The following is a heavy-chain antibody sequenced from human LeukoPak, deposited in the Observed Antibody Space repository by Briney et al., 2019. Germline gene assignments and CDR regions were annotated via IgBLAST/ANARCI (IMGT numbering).Heavy chain of an antibody. J-gene: IGHJ4*02. CDR1: GGTFSSYA. V-gene: IGHV1-69*05. CDR3: ARELVYDYVWGSYRTQLDY. CDR2: IIPISGTA. D-gene: IGHD3-16*02. Sequence: ASVKVSCKASGGTFSSYAISWVRQAPGQGLEWLGGIIPISGTANYAQKFQGRVTITTDESTSTAYMELSSLRSEDTAVYYCARELVYDYVWGSYRTQLDYWGQGTLVTVSS.